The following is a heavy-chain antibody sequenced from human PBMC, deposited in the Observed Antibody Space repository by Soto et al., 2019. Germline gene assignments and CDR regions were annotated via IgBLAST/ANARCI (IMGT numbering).Heavy chain of an antibody. D-gene: IGHD5-12*01. Sequence: EVQLVESGGTLVQPGGSLRLSCAAAGFTFSSHWMHWVRQAPGKGLVWVSRINVDGSSTDYADSVKGRFTISRDNAKNTVSRQMNGLRADDTAVYFCATADYSASSFAYWGQGTLVTVSS. V-gene: IGHV3-74*01. J-gene: IGHJ4*02. CDR3: ATADYSASSFAY. CDR2: INVDGSST. CDR1: GFTFSSHW.